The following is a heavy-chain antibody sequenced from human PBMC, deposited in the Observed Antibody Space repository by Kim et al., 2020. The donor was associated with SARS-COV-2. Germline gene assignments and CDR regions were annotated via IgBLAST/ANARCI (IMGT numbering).Heavy chain of an antibody. J-gene: IGHJ5*02. V-gene: IGHV4-39*01. Sequence: SETLSLTCTVSGSSISTSSYYWGWIRQPPGKGLEWIGTVFYSGVTHYNPSLQSRVTISMDTSQNSFSLKLSSGTAADTAIYFCARHPDFWSGYHIDTWGQGTLVTVSS. CDR2: VFYSGVT. CDR1: GSSISTSSYY. D-gene: IGHD3-3*01. CDR3: ARHPDFWSGYHIDT.